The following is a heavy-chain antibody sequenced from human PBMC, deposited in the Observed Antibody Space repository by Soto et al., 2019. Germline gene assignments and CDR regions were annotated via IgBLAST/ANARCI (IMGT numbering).Heavy chain of an antibody. CDR1: GYTFTGHY. D-gene: IGHD1-7*01. J-gene: IGHJ2*01. CDR3: VRENWNYRRWCFDL. V-gene: IGHV1-2*02. Sequence: QVQLVQSGAEVKKPGASVKVSCKASGYTFTGHYMQWVRQAPGQGLEWMGWINPNSGDTNYTQKFQGRVTMTRDTSISTAYMELSRLRSDDTAVYYCVRENWNYRRWCFDLWGRGTLVTVSS. CDR2: INPNSGDT.